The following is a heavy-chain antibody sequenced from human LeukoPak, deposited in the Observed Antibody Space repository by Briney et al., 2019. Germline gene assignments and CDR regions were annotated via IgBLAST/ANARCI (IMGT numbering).Heavy chain of an antibody. Sequence: SEILSLTCTVSGGSISSYYWSWIRQPPGKGLEWIGYIYYSGSTNYNPSLKSRVTISVDTSKNQFSLKLSSVTAADTAVYYCARIIGNSSWYVLKPWGQGTLVTVSS. V-gene: IGHV4-59*01. CDR3: ARIIGNSSWYVLKP. D-gene: IGHD6-13*01. CDR1: GGSISSYY. J-gene: IGHJ4*02. CDR2: IYYSGST.